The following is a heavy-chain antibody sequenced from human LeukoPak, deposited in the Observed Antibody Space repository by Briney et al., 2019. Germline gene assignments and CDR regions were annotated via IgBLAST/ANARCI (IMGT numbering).Heavy chain of an antibody. J-gene: IGHJ4*02. CDR3: AREWKYCRSTSCGYYFDY. V-gene: IGHV1-46*01. Sequence: ASVKVSCKASGYTFTSYYMHWVRQAPGQGLEWMGILNPSGGSTSYAQKFQGRVTMTRDTSTSTVYMELSSLRSEDTAVYYCAREWKYCRSTSCGYYFDYWGQGTLVTVSS. CDR1: GYTFTSYY. CDR2: LNPSGGST. D-gene: IGHD2-2*01.